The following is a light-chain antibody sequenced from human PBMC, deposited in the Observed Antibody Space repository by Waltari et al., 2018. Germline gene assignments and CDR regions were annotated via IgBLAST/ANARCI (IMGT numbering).Light chain of an antibody. Sequence: SREMTQPPSVSVSPGQTARISCSADTLPSRYVYWYQQKSGHAPVLVIYKDSERPSGIPERFSGSSSGTVGTLTISDVRSEDEADYYCQSADTSGTSVIFGGGTKLTVL. CDR1: TLPSRY. J-gene: IGLJ2*01. CDR2: KDS. CDR3: QSADTSGTSVI. V-gene: IGLV3-25*03.